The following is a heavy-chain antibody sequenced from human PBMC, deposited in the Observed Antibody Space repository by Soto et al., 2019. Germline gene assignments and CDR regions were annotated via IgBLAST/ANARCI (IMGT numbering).Heavy chain of an antibody. V-gene: IGHV4-39*02. Sequence: PSETLSLTCTVSGGSISSSSYYWGWIRQPPGKGLEWIGSIYYSGSTYYNPSLKSRVTISVDTSKNQFSLKLSSVTAADTAVYYCAKDRGMIVGPSYVYWGQGTLVTVSS. CDR3: AKDRGMIVGPSYVY. D-gene: IGHD3-22*01. J-gene: IGHJ4*02. CDR1: GGSISSSSYY. CDR2: IYYSGST.